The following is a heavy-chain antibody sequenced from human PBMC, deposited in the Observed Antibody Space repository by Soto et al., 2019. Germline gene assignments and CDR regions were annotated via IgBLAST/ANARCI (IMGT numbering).Heavy chain of an antibody. CDR3: ARSDFRLGYCTNGVCPLFDY. CDR2: INAGNGNT. CDR1: GCTFTNYA. Sequence: ASVKVSCKASGCTFTNYAMHWVRQAPGQRLEWMGWINAGNGNTKYSQKFQGRVTITRDTSASTAYMELSSLRSEDTAVYYCARSDFRLGYCTNGVCPLFDYWGQGTLVTVSS. V-gene: IGHV1-3*01. J-gene: IGHJ4*02. D-gene: IGHD2-8*01.